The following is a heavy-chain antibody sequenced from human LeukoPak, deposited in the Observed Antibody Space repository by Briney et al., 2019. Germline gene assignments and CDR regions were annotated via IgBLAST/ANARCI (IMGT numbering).Heavy chain of an antibody. D-gene: IGHD3-22*01. CDR2: IWYDGSNK. CDR3: AREYRYDSSGYYYFDY. V-gene: IGHV3-33*01. Sequence: GRSLRLSCAASGFTFSSYGMHWVRQAPGKGLEWVPVIWYDGSNKYYADSVKGRFTISRDNSKNTLYLQMNSLRAEDTAVYYCAREYRYDSSGYYYFDYWGQGTLVTVSS. CDR1: GFTFSSYG. J-gene: IGHJ4*02.